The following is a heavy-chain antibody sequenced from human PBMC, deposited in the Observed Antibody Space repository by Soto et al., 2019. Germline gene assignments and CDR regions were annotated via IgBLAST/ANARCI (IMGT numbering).Heavy chain of an antibody. CDR3: AKVRSTTIFDVVSLFDY. Sequence: PGGSLGLSCASSGLAFSSHDMTCFRQAPGNGLEWFSSISDSGGSTSYADSVKGRFTISRDNSKNTLYLQMNSLRAEDTAVYYCAKVRSTTIFDVVSLFDYWGQGTLVTVSS. CDR1: GLAFSSHD. CDR2: ISDSGGST. D-gene: IGHD3-3*01. V-gene: IGHV3-23*01. J-gene: IGHJ4*02.